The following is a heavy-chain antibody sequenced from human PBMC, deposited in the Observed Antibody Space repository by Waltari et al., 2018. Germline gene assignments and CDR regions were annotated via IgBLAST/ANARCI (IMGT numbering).Heavy chain of an antibody. Sequence: QVQLVQSGAEVKKPGSSVKVSCKASGGTFSSYAISWVRQAPGQGLEWMGGIIPILGIANYGQKFQGRVTITADKSTSTAYMELSSLRSEDTAVYYCARDTDSSSSWNFDYWGQGTLVTVSS. D-gene: IGHD6-6*01. J-gene: IGHJ4*02. CDR2: IIPILGIA. V-gene: IGHV1-69*10. CDR3: ARDTDSSSSWNFDY. CDR1: GGTFSSYA.